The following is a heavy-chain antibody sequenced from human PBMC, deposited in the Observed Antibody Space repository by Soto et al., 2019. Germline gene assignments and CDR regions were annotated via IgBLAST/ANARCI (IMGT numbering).Heavy chain of an antibody. CDR3: AKTDCSGGSCHSYTDY. V-gene: IGHV3-23*01. J-gene: IGHJ4*02. CDR1: GFTFSSYA. CDR2: ISGSGGST. Sequence: PGGSLRLSCAASGFTFSSYAMSWVRQAPGKGLEWVSAISGSGGSTYYADSVKGRFTISRDNSKNTLYLQMNSLRAEDTAVYYCAKTDCSGGSCHSYTDYWGQGTLVTVSS. D-gene: IGHD2-15*01.